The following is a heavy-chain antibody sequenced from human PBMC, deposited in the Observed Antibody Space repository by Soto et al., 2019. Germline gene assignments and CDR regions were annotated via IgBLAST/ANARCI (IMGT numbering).Heavy chain of an antibody. CDR3: AIPSITMVRGVIYRYYYYGMDV. D-gene: IGHD3-10*01. CDR1: GYTFNSYG. V-gene: IGHV1-3*01. Sequence: GASVKVSCKASGYTFNSYGMHWVRLAPGQRLEWMGWVNAGNGNTKYSQKFQGRVTITRDTSASTAYMELSSLRSEDTAVYYCAIPSITMVRGVIYRYYYYGMDVWGQGTTVTVSS. J-gene: IGHJ6*02. CDR2: VNAGNGNT.